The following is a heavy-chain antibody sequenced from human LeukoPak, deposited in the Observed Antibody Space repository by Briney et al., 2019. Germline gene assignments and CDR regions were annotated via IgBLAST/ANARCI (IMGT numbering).Heavy chain of an antibody. V-gene: IGHV4-61*02. CDR1: GGSISSGSYD. Sequence: NPSETLSLTCTVSGGSISSGSYDWSWIRQPAGKGLEWIGRVYTSGSTNYNPSLKSRVTISVDTSKNQFSLKLSSVTAADTAVYYCARWRYSSGWYGHAFDIWGQGTMVTVSS. D-gene: IGHD6-19*01. CDR3: ARWRYSSGWYGHAFDI. J-gene: IGHJ3*02. CDR2: VYTSGST.